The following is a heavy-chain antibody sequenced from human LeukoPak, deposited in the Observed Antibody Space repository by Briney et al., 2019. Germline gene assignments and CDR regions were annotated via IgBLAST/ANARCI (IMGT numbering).Heavy chain of an antibody. CDR2: INHSGST. D-gene: IGHD6-19*01. CDR3: ESSGWYGSFDY. J-gene: IGHJ4*02. CDR1: GGSFSGYY. Sequence: SETLSLTCAVYGGSFSGYYWSWIRQPPGKGLEWIGEINHSGSTNYNPSLKSRVPISVDTSKNQFSLKLSSVTAADTAVYYCESSGWYGSFDYWGQGTLVTVSS. V-gene: IGHV4-34*01.